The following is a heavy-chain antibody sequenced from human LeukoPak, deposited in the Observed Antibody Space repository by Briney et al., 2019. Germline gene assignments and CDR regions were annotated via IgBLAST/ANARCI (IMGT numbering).Heavy chain of an antibody. Sequence: GGSLRLSCAVSGFTFSSYAMSWVRQAPGKGLEWVSGISGSGGSTYYTDSVKGRFTISRDNSKNTLYLQMNSLRAEDTAVYYCARDGYSYGHPFDYWGQGTLVTVSS. J-gene: IGHJ4*02. CDR3: ARDGYSYGHPFDY. D-gene: IGHD5-18*01. CDR2: ISGSGGST. V-gene: IGHV3-23*01. CDR1: GFTFSSYA.